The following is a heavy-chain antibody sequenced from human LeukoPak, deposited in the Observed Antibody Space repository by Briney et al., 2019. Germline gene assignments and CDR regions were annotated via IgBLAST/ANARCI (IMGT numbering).Heavy chain of an antibody. CDR1: GLTHSNVW. D-gene: IGHD2-15*01. CDR3: SQGSAQYFDY. CDR2: IRSRGDGGTT. V-gene: IGHV3-15*07. Sequence: GGSLRLSCAVSGLTHSNVWMNWVRQAPGKGLEWVGRIRSRGDGGTTDFAAPVKGRFTISRDDSKNTLYLQMNSLTSEDTAVYYCSQGSAQYFDYWGQGTLVTVSS. J-gene: IGHJ4*02.